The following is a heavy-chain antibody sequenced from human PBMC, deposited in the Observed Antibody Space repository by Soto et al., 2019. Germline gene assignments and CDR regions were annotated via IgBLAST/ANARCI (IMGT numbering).Heavy chain of an antibody. V-gene: IGHV3-33*08. D-gene: IGHD3-10*01. CDR1: VFDFSRYG. Sequence: GGPLRLSCETSVFDFSRYGMSWVRQAPGKGLEWVALIWFDGGNKYYGDSVKGRFTISRDNLKNTLYLQMDSLRAEDTAIYYCARDLHELGSYYPLDYWGQGTLVTAPQ. J-gene: IGHJ4*02. CDR3: ARDLHELGSYYPLDY. CDR2: IWFDGGNK.